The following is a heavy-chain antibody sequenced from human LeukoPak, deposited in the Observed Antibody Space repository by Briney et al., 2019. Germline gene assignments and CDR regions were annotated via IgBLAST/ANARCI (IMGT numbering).Heavy chain of an antibody. CDR3: AGTGRPYYDFWSGYHSPFDY. D-gene: IGHD3-3*01. CDR1: GGTFSSYA. V-gene: IGHV1-69*13. Sequence: SVKVSCKASGGTFSSYAISWVRQAPGQGLEWMGGIIPIFGTANYAQKFQGRVTITADESTGTAYMELSSLRSEDTAVYYCAGTGRPYYDFWSGYHSPFDYWGQGTLVTVSS. J-gene: IGHJ4*02. CDR2: IIPIFGTA.